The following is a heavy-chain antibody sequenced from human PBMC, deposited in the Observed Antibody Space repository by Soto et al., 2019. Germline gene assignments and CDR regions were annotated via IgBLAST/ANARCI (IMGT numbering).Heavy chain of an antibody. CDR1: GSTFSSYA. CDR3: ARDGRYSYGFYYYYYGMDV. Sequence: SVKVSCKASGSTFSSYAISWVRQAPGQGLEWMGGIIPIFGTANYAQKFQGRVTITADESTSTAYMELSSLRSEDTAVYYCARDGRYSYGFYYYYYGMDVWGQGTTVTVSS. CDR2: IIPIFGTA. D-gene: IGHD5-18*01. J-gene: IGHJ6*02. V-gene: IGHV1-69*13.